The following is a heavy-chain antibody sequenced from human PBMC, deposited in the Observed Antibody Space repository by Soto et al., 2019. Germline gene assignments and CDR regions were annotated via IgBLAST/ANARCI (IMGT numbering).Heavy chain of an antibody. Sequence: EVQLVESGGGLVQPGGSLRLSCAASGFTFSDYCMTWVRQAPGKGLEWLANIKADGSEINYVASVKGRFTISRDNAKKSLSLQMNSLRAEDTGIYYCARGRAGAVWGQGTLVFVSS. CDR1: GFTFSDYC. CDR3: ARGRAGAV. D-gene: IGHD6-19*01. CDR2: IKADGSEI. V-gene: IGHV3-7*02. J-gene: IGHJ4*02.